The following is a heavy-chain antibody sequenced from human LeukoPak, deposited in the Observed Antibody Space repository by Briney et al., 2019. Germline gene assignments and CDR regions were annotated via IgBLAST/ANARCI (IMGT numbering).Heavy chain of an antibody. J-gene: IGHJ4*02. CDR2: IYYSGST. V-gene: IGHV4-30-4*07. D-gene: IGHD3-16*02. CDR3: ARARVIQTLYFDY. Sequence: PSQTLSLTCAVSGGSISSGGYSWSWIRQPPGKGLEWIGYIYYSGSTYYNPSLKSRVTISVDTSKNQFSLKLSSVTAADTAVYYCARARVIQTLYFDYWGQGTLVTVSS. CDR1: GGSISSGGYS.